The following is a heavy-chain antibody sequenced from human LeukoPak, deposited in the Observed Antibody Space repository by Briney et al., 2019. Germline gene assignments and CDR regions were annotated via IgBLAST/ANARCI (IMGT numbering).Heavy chain of an antibody. J-gene: IGHJ2*01. CDR2: IKRKSEGGTT. D-gene: IGHD1-1*01. CDR1: GLTFTNVY. Sequence: GGSLRLSCAASGLTFTNVYVNWVRQAPGKGPEWVGRIKRKSEGGTTDFAAPVKGRFTISRDDSKNTVYLQMNSLKSEDTAVYYCSYGANFYFDLWGRGALVTVSS. CDR3: SYGANFYFDL. V-gene: IGHV3-15*07.